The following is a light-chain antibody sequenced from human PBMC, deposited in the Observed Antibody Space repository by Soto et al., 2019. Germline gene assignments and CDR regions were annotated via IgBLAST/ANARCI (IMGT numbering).Light chain of an antibody. CDR1: SSDVGGYDF. V-gene: IGLV2-8*01. CDR2: EVT. Sequence: QSALTQPPSASGSPGQSVTISCTGTSSDVGGYDFVSWYQQHPGKAPKLVIYEVTRRPSGVPDRFSGSKSGKTASLTVSGLQAEEEAVYYCRSHAGITMFGRGTKLPV. J-gene: IGLJ3*02. CDR3: RSHAGITM.